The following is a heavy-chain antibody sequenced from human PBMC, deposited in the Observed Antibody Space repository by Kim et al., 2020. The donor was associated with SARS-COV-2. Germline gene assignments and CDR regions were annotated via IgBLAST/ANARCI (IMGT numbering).Heavy chain of an antibody. D-gene: IGHD2-15*01. CDR2: IIPILGIA. CDR3: AIIGLSPGGLDAFDI. CDR1: GGTFSSYT. V-gene: IGHV1-69*02. Sequence: SVKVSCKASGGTFSSYTISWVRQAPGQGLEWMGRIIPILGIANYAQKFQGRVTITADKSTSTAYMELSSLRSEDTAVYYCAIIGLSPGGLDAFDIWGQGTMVTVSS. J-gene: IGHJ3*02.